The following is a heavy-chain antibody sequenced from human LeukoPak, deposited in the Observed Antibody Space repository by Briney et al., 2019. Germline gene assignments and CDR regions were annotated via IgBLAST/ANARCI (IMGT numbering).Heavy chain of an antibody. CDR1: GYTFTGYY. CDR2: INPNSGGT. V-gene: IGHV1-2*02. CDR3: ARDGSSGYSLNWFDP. J-gene: IGHJ5*02. D-gene: IGHD3-22*01. Sequence: ASVKVSCKASGYTFTGYYMHWVRQAPGQGLEWMGWINPNSGGTNYAQKFQGRVTMTRDTSIGTAYMELSRLRSDDTAVYYCARDGSSGYSLNWFDPWGQGTLVTVSS.